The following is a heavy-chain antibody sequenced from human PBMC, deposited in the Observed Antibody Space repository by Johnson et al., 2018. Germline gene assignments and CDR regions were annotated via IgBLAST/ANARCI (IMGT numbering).Heavy chain of an antibody. V-gene: IGHV3-33*01. J-gene: IGHJ6*02. CDR1: GFTFSSNN. D-gene: IGHD1-1*01. Sequence: VQLVESGGGVVQPGKSLRLSCAASGFTFSSNNMHWVRQAPGKGLAWVAVIWYDGRDIYYSDSVKGLFTICRNNSKTTLYLEMNSLRAEDTAVYYWARGVEDYNYYCGMDIWGQGTTVTVPS. CDR3: ARGVEDYNYYCGMDI. CDR2: IWYDGRDI.